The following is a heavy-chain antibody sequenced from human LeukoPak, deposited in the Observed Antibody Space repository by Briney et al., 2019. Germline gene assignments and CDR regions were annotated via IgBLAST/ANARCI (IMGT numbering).Heavy chain of an antibody. CDR2: ISSSGDST. Sequence: GGSLRLSCAASGFTFSSYAMSWVRQAPGKGLEWVSAISSSGDSTYNADSMKGRFTISRDNSENTLYLQMNSLRAEDTAVYYCAKDTYDILTGYRNYWGQGTLVTVSS. D-gene: IGHD3-9*01. CDR3: AKDTYDILTGYRNY. CDR1: GFTFSSYA. J-gene: IGHJ4*02. V-gene: IGHV3-23*01.